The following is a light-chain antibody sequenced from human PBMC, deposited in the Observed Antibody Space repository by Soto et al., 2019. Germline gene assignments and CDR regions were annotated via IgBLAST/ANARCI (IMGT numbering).Light chain of an antibody. J-gene: IGKJ2*01. Sequence: ETVLTQSPGTVSLYPGERATLSCTTSQSVRSNYLAWYQQKPGQAPRLVVYGVFNRATGIPDRFSGSGSGTDLTLTISGLEPEDSSVYDCQHYDGSPRTFGQGTKLEI. CDR3: QHYDGSPRT. V-gene: IGKV3-20*01. CDR2: GVF. CDR1: QSVRSNY.